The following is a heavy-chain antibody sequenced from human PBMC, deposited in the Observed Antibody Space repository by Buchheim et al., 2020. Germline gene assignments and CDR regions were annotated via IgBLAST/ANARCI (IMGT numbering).Heavy chain of an antibody. CDR1: GFTFSSYA. D-gene: IGHD6-13*01. V-gene: IGHV3-30-3*01. CDR2: ISYDGSNK. CDR3: ARDHIRPGYGGRDYYYGMDV. J-gene: IGHJ6*02. Sequence: QVQLVESGGGVVQPGRSLRLSCAASGFTFSSYAMHWVRQAPGKGLESVSVISYDGSNKIYADSVKGRFTISRDNSKNTLYLQMNSLRAEDTAVYYCARDHIRPGYGGRDYYYGMDVWGQGT.